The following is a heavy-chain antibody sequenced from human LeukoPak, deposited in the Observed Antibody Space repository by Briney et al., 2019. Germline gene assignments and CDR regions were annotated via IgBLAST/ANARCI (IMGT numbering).Heavy chain of an antibody. J-gene: IGHJ5*02. CDR1: GFTFTTYG. CDR3: ARDSTTMIRGRNWFDP. Sequence: ASVKVSCKTSGFTFTTYGINWVRQAPGQGLEWMGWINTNTGNPTYAQGFTGRFVFSLDTSVSTAYLQINSLKAEDTAVYYCARDSTTMIRGRNWFDPWGRGTLVTVSS. D-gene: IGHD3-10*01. V-gene: IGHV7-4-1*02. CDR2: INTNTGNP.